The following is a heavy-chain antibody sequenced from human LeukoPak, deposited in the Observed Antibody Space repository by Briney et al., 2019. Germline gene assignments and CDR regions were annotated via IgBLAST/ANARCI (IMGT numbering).Heavy chain of an antibody. CDR3: ARARLANWFDP. J-gene: IGHJ5*02. Sequence: SETLSLTCTVSGGSISRGGYYWSWIRQHPGKGLEWIGYIYYSGSTYYNPSLKSRVTISVDTSKNQFSLKLSSVTAADTAVYYCARARLANWFDPWGQGTLVTVSS. CDR1: GGSISRGGYY. CDR2: IYYSGST. V-gene: IGHV4-31*03. D-gene: IGHD6-25*01.